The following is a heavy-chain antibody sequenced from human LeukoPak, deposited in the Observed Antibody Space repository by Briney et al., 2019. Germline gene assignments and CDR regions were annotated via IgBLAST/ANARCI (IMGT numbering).Heavy chain of an antibody. CDR3: ARQAYGSRFDAFDI. CDR2: IYPDDSET. V-gene: IGHV5-51*01. D-gene: IGHD3-22*01. CDR1: GYKFTTDY. J-gene: IGHJ3*02. Sequence: GESLKISCEASGYKFTTDYIGWVRQMPGKGLEWLGIIYPDDSETNYSPFFKGQVTMSVDKSITTAFLQWSSLKASDTARYYCARQAYGSRFDAFDIWGQGTMVTVSS.